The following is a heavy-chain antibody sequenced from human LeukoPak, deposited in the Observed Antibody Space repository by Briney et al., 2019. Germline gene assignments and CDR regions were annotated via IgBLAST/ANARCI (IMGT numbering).Heavy chain of an antibody. Sequence: PGGSLRLSCAASGFTFSSYSVNWVRQAPGKGLEWVSSISSSSSYIYYADSVKGRFTISRDNAKNSLYLQMNSLRAEDTAVYYCAREAAVAGNFDYWGQGTLVTVSS. CDR2: ISSSSSYI. D-gene: IGHD6-19*01. CDR3: AREAAVAGNFDY. CDR1: GFTFSSYS. V-gene: IGHV3-21*01. J-gene: IGHJ4*02.